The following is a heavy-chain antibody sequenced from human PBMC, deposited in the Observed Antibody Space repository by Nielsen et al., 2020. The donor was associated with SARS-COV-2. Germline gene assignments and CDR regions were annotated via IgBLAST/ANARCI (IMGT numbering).Heavy chain of an antibody. V-gene: IGHV3-30-3*01. CDR3: ARDYGYAGIVVVVAALVGDYGMDV. J-gene: IGHJ6*02. Sequence: GGSLRLSCTASGFTFSSYAMHWVRQAPGKGLEWVAVISYDGSNKYYADSVKGRFTIPRDNAKNTLYLQMNSLRAEDTAVYYCARDYGYAGIVVVVAALVGDYGMDVWGQGTTVTVSS. CDR2: ISYDGSNK. D-gene: IGHD2-15*01. CDR1: GFTFSSYA.